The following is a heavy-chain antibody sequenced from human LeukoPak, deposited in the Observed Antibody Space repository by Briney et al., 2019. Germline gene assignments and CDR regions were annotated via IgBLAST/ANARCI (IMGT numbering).Heavy chain of an antibody. CDR3: ARDGGDYHYMDV. J-gene: IGHJ6*03. CDR1: GGSISSHY. D-gene: IGHD3-16*01. CDR2: IYYSGST. Sequence: SETLSLTCTVSGGSISSHYWSWIRQPPGKGLEWIGYIYYSGSTNYNPSLKSRVTISVDTSKNQFSLKLSSVTAADTAVYYCARDGGDYHYMDVWGKGTTVTVSS. V-gene: IGHV4-59*11.